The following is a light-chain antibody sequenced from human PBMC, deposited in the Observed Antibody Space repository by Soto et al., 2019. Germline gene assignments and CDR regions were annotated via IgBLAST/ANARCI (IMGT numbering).Light chain of an antibody. V-gene: IGLV1-51*01. CDR2: DNN. J-gene: IGLJ2*01. CDR1: SSNIGINF. CDR3: ATWDSTLSAVV. Sequence: QSVLTQPPSVSAAPGQKVTISCSGSSSNIGINFVSWFQQLPGTAPKLLIYDNNNRPSGIPDRFSGSKSGTSATLGITGLQTGDEADYYCATWDSTLSAVVFGGGTTLTVL.